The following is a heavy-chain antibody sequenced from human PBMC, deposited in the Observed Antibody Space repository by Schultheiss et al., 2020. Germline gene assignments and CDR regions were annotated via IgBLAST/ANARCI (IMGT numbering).Heavy chain of an antibody. V-gene: IGHV4-59*12. CDR2: THYSGTT. J-gene: IGHJ4*02. D-gene: IGHD3-10*01. Sequence: SATLSLTCTVSGGSISGSYWSWLRQPPGKGLEWIGDTHYSGTTNYKPSLKSRLSISMDTSRNQFSLKLSSVTAADTAVYYCARAYYYGSGGIDYWGQGTLVTVSS. CDR1: GGSISGSY. CDR3: ARAYYYGSGGIDY.